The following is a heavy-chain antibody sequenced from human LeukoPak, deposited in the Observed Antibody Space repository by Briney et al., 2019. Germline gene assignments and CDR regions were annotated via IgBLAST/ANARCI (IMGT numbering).Heavy chain of an antibody. CDR3: ARDKQWLVSYYYYGMDV. Sequence: PSQTLSLTCTVSGGSISSGSYYWSWIRQPAGKGLEWIGRICTSGSTNYNPSLKSRVTISVDTSKNQFSLKLSSVTATDTAVYYCARDKQWLVSYYYYGMDVWGQGTTVTVSS. D-gene: IGHD6-19*01. CDR1: GGSISSGSYY. V-gene: IGHV4-61*02. CDR2: ICTSGST. J-gene: IGHJ6*02.